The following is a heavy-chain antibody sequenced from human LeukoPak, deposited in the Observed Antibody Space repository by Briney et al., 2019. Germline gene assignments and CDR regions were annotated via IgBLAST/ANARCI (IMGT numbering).Heavy chain of an antibody. Sequence: GASVKVSWKASGYTFTSYYIHWVRQAPGQGLEWMGIINPSGGTTSYAQKFQGRVTMIRDTSTSTVYMELSSLRSEDTAVYYCARVVVPALDAFDIWGQGTMVTVSS. J-gene: IGHJ3*02. CDR3: ARVVVPALDAFDI. D-gene: IGHD2-2*01. CDR2: INPSGGTT. CDR1: GYTFTSYY. V-gene: IGHV1-46*01.